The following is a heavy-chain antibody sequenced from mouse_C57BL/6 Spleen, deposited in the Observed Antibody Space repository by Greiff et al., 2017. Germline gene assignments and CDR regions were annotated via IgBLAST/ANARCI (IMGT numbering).Heavy chain of an antibody. Sequence: ESGPGLVKPSQSLSLTCSVTGYSITSGYYWNWIRQFPGNKLEWMGYISYDGSNNYNPSLKNRISITRDTSKNQFFLKLNSVTTEDTATYYWASAYYYGSSYVYFDYWGQGTTLTVSS. CDR2: ISYDGSN. CDR3: ASAYYYGSSYVYFDY. J-gene: IGHJ2*01. D-gene: IGHD1-1*01. V-gene: IGHV3-6*01. CDR1: GYSITSGYY.